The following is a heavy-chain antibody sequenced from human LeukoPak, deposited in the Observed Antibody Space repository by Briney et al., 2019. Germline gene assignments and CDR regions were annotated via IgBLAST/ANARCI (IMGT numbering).Heavy chain of an antibody. D-gene: IGHD6-13*01. J-gene: IGHJ4*02. CDR2: IYYSGST. V-gene: IGHV4-39*01. CDR1: GGSISSSSYY. CDR3: ARFPLARGAAAGTDAYYFDY. Sequence: SETLSLTCTVSGGSISSSSYYWGWIRQPPGKGLEWIGSIYYSGSTYYNPSLKSRVTISVDTSKNQFSLKLSSVTAADTAVYYCARFPLARGAAAGTDAYYFDYWGQGTLVTVSS.